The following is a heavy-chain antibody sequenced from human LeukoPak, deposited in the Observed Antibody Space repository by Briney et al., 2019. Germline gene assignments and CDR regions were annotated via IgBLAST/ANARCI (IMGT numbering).Heavy chain of an antibody. CDR2: IYYNGNT. Sequence: SETLSLTCTVSGASISSSSYYWGWVRQPPGKGLEWIGSIYYNGNTYYNPSLKSRVTISVDTSKNQFSLKLSSVTAADTAVYYCARGVRDGYNYGLIDYWGQGTLVTVSS. CDR3: ARGVRDGYNYGLIDY. V-gene: IGHV4-39*07. J-gene: IGHJ4*02. D-gene: IGHD5-24*01. CDR1: GASISSSSYY.